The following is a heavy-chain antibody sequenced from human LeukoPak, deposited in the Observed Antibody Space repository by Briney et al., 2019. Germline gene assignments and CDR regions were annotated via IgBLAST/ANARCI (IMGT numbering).Heavy chain of an antibody. V-gene: IGHV1-69*13. Sequence: SVKVSCKASGGTFNIYGFNWVRQAPGQGLEWMGGIIPIFNTINFAQKFQGRVTITADESTRTASMELSSLRSEDTAVYYCARSGSYHKIDYWGQGTLVTVSS. CDR3: ARSGSYHKIDY. D-gene: IGHD1-26*01. CDR2: IIPIFNTI. CDR1: GGTFNIYG. J-gene: IGHJ4*02.